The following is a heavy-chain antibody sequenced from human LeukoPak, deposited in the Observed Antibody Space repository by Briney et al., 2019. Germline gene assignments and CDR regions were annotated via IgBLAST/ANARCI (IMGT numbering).Heavy chain of an antibody. D-gene: IGHD4-17*01. CDR2: IYYSGST. CDR3: ARQPTVTTFGWFDP. V-gene: IGHV4-30-4*08. J-gene: IGHJ5*02. Sequence: SETLSLTCTVSGGSISSGDYYWSWIRQPPGKGLEWIGYIYYSGSTYYNPSLKSRVTISVDTSKNQFSLKLSSVTAADTAVYYCARQPTVTTFGWFDPWGQGTLVTVSS. CDR1: GGSISSGDYY.